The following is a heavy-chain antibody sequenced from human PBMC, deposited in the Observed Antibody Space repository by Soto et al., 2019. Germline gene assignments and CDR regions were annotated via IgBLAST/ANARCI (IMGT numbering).Heavy chain of an antibody. CDR3: AKDEGGSYPYYFDY. CDR2: ISWDGGST. J-gene: IGHJ4*02. CDR1: GFTFDDYT. Sequence: EGSLRLSCAASGFTFDDYTMHWVRQAPGKGLEWVSLISWDGGSTYYADSVKGRFTISRDNSKNSLYLQMNSLRTEDTALYYCAKDEGGSYPYYFDYWGQGTLVTVSS. D-gene: IGHD1-26*01. V-gene: IGHV3-43*01.